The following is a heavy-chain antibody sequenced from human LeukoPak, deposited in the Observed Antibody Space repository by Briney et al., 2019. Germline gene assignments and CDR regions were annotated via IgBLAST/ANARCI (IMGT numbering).Heavy chain of an antibody. CDR2: ISRRSSTI. V-gene: IGHV3-48*01. J-gene: IGHJ6*03. Sequence: GGSLRLSCAASGFTFSSYSMNWVRQAPGKGLEWISYISRRSSTIYYADSVKGRFTISRDNSKNTLYLQMNSLRAEDTAVYYCARGMKYSTGWYYMDVWGKGTTVTISS. CDR1: GFTFSSYS. CDR3: ARGMKYSTGWYYMDV. D-gene: IGHD6-19*01.